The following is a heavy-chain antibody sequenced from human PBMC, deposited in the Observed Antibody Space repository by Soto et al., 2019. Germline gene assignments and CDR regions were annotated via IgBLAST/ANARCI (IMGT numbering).Heavy chain of an antibody. CDR1: GKAFTSFW. Sequence: GESLKISCKISGKAFTSFWVVWVRQMPGRGLEWMGNIYPGDSDTRYTPPFQGQVTISADKSTNTAYLQWHSLQAPDTALYYCAKQDDRGALEIWGQGTKVTVSS. J-gene: IGHJ3*02. V-gene: IGHV5-51*01. CDR2: IYPGDSDT. D-gene: IGHD3-22*01. CDR3: AKQDDRGALEI.